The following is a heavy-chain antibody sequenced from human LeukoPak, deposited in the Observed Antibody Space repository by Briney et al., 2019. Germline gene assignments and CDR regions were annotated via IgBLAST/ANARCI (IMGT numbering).Heavy chain of an antibody. J-gene: IGHJ4*02. CDR3: AREGRQLARPNDY. D-gene: IGHD6-13*01. Sequence: GGSLRLSCSASGFTFSGSALHWVRQASGKGLEWVGRIRSTANGYATAYAASVKGRFTISRDDSKNTAYLQMDSLKTEDTAVYYCAREGRQLARPNDYWGQGTLVTVSS. CDR1: GFTFSGSA. CDR2: IRSTANGYAT. V-gene: IGHV3-73*01.